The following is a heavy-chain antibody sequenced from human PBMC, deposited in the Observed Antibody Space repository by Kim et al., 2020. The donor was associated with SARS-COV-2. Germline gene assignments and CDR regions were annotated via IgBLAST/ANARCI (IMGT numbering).Heavy chain of an antibody. CDR1: GGSFSGYY. CDR3: AREGGKRGQYSSSWYYYYYGMDV. Sequence: SETLSLTCAVYGGSFSGYYWSWIRQPPGKGLEWIGEINHSGSTNYNPSLKSRVTISVDTSKNQFSLKLSSVTAADTAVYYCAREGGKRGQYSSSWYYYYYGMDVWGQGTTVTVSS. D-gene: IGHD6-13*01. CDR2: INHSGST. V-gene: IGHV4-34*01. J-gene: IGHJ6*02.